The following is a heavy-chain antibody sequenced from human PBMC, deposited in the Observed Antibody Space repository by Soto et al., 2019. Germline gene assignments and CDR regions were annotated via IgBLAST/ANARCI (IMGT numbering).Heavy chain of an antibody. Sequence: QVQLVQSGAEVKKPGASVKVSCKASGYTFTGYYMHWVRQAPGQGLEWMGWINPNSGGTNYAQKFQGRVTMTRDTSISTAYMELSRLRSDDTAVYYCARDLSYSSSWYSHVQYYFDYWGQGTLVTVSS. CDR3: ARDLSYSSSWYSHVQYYFDY. D-gene: IGHD6-13*01. J-gene: IGHJ4*02. CDR2: INPNSGGT. CDR1: GYTFTGYY. V-gene: IGHV1-2*02.